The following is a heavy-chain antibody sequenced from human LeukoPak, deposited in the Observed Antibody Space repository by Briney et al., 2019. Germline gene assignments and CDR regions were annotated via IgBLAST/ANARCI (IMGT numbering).Heavy chain of an antibody. V-gene: IGHV3-30*02. CDR1: GFTFSTYG. CDR3: AKDSWEVGATSEIDY. J-gene: IGHJ4*02. CDR2: IRYDGGNE. Sequence: PGGSLRLSCAASGFTFSTYGMHWVRQAPGKGLEWVAFIRYDGGNEYYADSVKGRFTSSRDNSKNTLYLQMNSLRTEDTAVYYCAKDSWEVGATSEIDYWGQGTLVTVSS. D-gene: IGHD1-26*01.